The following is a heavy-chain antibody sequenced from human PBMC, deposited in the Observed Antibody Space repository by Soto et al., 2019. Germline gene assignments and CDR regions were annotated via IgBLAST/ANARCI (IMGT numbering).Heavy chain of an antibody. CDR2: IIPLLDIT. V-gene: IGHV1-69*08. Sequence: QVQLVQSGAEVQKPGSSVKVSCKASGGIFNTYTISWVRQAPGQGLEWMGGIIPLLDITNYAQKFQGRVTITADNSTSTAYMELSSLKSDDTAIYYCARDHSPGGRFWELFAGFDPWGQGTLVTVSS. CDR3: ARDHSPGGRFWELFAGFDP. D-gene: IGHD3-10*01. J-gene: IGHJ5*02. CDR1: GGIFNTYT.